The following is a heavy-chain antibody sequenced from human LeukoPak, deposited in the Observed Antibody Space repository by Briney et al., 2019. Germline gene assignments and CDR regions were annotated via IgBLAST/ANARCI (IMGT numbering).Heavy chain of an antibody. CDR2: IYENGGTT. D-gene: IGHD2-21*01. CDR1: GFTFRSHA. CDR3: AKDFRIGYSAHFDY. Sequence: GGSLRLSCVGSGFTFRSHAMSWVRQAPEKGLEFVSGIYENGGTTYYADSVKGRLSISRDNSKNTLYLQMDSLRGEDTAVYYCAKDFRIGYSAHFDYWGQGALVTVSS. V-gene: IGHV3-23*01. J-gene: IGHJ4*02.